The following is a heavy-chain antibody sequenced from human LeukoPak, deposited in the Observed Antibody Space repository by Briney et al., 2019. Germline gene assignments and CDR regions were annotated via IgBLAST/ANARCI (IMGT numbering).Heavy chain of an antibody. CDR3: ARNQQLGGHSYYYYGMDV. V-gene: IGHV3-23*01. CDR2: ISGGGVTT. D-gene: IGHD3-16*01. Sequence: GGCPRLSRVGPGFTSIAYSLNLGPPAPGKGVGWVSGISGGGVTTYYADSVKGRFTISRDNSKNTLYLQMNSLRADDTAIYYCARNQQLGGHSYYYYGMDVWGQGTTVTVSS. J-gene: IGHJ6*02. CDR1: GFTSIAYS.